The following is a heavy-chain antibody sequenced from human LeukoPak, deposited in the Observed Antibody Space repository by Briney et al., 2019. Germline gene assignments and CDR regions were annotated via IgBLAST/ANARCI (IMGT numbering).Heavy chain of an antibody. CDR1: GFTFSSYA. CDR3: ARGPDYYDSSGSIDY. CDR2: ISYDGSNK. V-gene: IGHV3-30-3*01. Sequence: GGSLRLSCAASGFTFSSYAMHWVRQAPGKGLEWVAVISYDGSNKYYADSVKGRFTISRDNSKNTLYLQMNSLRAEGTAVYYCARGPDYYDSSGSIDYWGQGTLVTVSS. D-gene: IGHD3-22*01. J-gene: IGHJ4*02.